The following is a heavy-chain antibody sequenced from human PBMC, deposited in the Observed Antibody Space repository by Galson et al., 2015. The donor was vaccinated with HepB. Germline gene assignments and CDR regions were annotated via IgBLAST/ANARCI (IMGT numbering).Heavy chain of an antibody. V-gene: IGHV1-18*01. D-gene: IGHD3-3*01. Sequence: SVKVSCKASGYTFTSYAMHWVRQAPGQRLEWMGWISAYNGNTNYAQKLQGRVTMTTDTSTSTAYMELRSLRSDDTAVYYCATDGGGNYYDFWSGYSCYFDYWGQGTLVTVSS. CDR1: GYTFTSYA. CDR2: ISAYNGNT. CDR3: ATDGGGNYYDFWSGYSCYFDY. J-gene: IGHJ4*02.